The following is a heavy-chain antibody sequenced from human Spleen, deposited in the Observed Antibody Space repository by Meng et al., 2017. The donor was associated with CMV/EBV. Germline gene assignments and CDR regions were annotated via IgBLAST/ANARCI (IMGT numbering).Heavy chain of an antibody. J-gene: IGHJ4*02. V-gene: IGHV3-30*19. CDR3: ARDPDKKWLYLDY. Sequence: AASGFTFSSYGMHWVRQAPGKGLEWVAVISYDGSIKYQADTVKGRFTISRDNSKNTLYLQMNSLRTEDTAVYYCARDPDKKWLYLDYWGQVTLVTVSS. CDR1: GFTFSSYG. D-gene: IGHD3-22*01. CDR2: ISYDGSIK.